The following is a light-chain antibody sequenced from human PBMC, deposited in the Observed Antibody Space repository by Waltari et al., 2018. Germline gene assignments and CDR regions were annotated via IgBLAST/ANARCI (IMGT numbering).Light chain of an antibody. CDR2: DTS. CDR3: QQYYTTPCT. J-gene: IGKJ2*02. CDR1: QSVSGY. V-gene: IGKV3-11*01. Sequence: EIVLTQSPATVSLSPGERATLSCRASQSVSGYLAWYQQKPGQAPRLLLYDTSNRATGIPARFSGSGSGTDFTLTISSLEPEDFAVYYCQQYYTTPCTFGQGTRLEIK.